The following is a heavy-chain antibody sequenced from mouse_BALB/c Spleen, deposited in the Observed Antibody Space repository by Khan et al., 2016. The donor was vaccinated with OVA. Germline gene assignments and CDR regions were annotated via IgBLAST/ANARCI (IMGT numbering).Heavy chain of an antibody. J-gene: IGHJ1*01. D-gene: IGHD2-4*01. Sequence: VELVESGGGLVQPGGSRKLSCAASGFTFSSFGMHWVRQAPEKGLEWVAYVSFGSATIYYADTVKGRFTISRDNPKNTLFLQMTSLRSEDTAIYYCASSLITTWYFDVWGAGTTVTVSS. CDR1: GFTFSSFG. V-gene: IGHV5-17*02. CDR2: VSFGSATI. CDR3: ASSLITTWYFDV.